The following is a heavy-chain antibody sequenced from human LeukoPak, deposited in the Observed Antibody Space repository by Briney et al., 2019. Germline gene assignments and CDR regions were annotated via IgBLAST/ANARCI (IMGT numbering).Heavy chain of an antibody. D-gene: IGHD3-10*01. J-gene: IGHJ6*02. Sequence: GGSLRLSCAASGFTFSDYNMNWVRQAPGKGLEWVSSISTSSSYIYYADSLKGRFTISRDDAKNSLYLQMNSLRAEDTAVYYCARDYQIPYYYGSGSYSPDVWGQGTTVTVSS. CDR2: ISTSSSYI. V-gene: IGHV3-21*01. CDR1: GFTFSDYN. CDR3: ARDYQIPYYYGSGSYSPDV.